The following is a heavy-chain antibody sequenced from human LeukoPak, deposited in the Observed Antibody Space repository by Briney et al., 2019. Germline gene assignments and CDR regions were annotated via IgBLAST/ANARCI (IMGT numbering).Heavy chain of an antibody. D-gene: IGHD5-24*01. CDR2: INQDGREK. J-gene: IGHJ4*02. Sequence: GGSLRLSCAASGFTFNNYWMHWVRQAPGKGLEWVANINQDGREKYYVDSVKGRFTISRDNAKNSLFLQMNSLRAEDTAVYYCARDEGDGYNLLNFDYWGQGTLVTVSS. V-gene: IGHV3-7*01. CDR3: ARDEGDGYNLLNFDY. CDR1: GFTFNNYW.